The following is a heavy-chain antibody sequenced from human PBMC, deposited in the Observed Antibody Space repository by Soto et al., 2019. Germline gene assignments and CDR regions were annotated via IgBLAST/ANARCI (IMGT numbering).Heavy chain of an antibody. CDR3: ASVVRGNWNYVYYYGMDV. V-gene: IGHV1-69*01. D-gene: IGHD1-7*01. CDR2: IIPIFGTA. CDR1: GGTFSSYA. J-gene: IGHJ6*02. Sequence: QVQLVQSGAEVKKPGSSVKVSCKASGGTFSSYAISWVRQAPGQGLEWMGGIIPIFGTANYAQKFQGRVTITADESTGTAYMELSSLRSEDTAVYYCASVVRGNWNYVYYYGMDVWGQGTTVTVSS.